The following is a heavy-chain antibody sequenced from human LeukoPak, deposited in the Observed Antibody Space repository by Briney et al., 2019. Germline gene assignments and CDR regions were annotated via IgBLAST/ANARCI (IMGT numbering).Heavy chain of an antibody. CDR2: INPNSGGT. J-gene: IGHJ4*02. CDR1: GYTFTGYY. Sequence: ASVKVSCKASGYTFTGYYMHWVRQAPGQGLEWMGWINPNSGGTNYAQKFQGRVTMTRDSSISTAYMELSRLRSDDTAVYYCARANYDFWSGYRAGIDYWGQGTLVTVSS. CDR3: ARANYDFWSGYRAGIDY. V-gene: IGHV1-2*02. D-gene: IGHD3-3*01.